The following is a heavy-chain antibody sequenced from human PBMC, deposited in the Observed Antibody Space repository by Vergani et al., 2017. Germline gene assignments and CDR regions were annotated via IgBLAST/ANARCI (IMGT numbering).Heavy chain of an antibody. D-gene: IGHD5-18*01. CDR1: GGSISSHY. CDR2: IYYSGST. Sequence: QVQLQESGPGLVKPSETLSLTCTVSGGSISSHYWSWIRQPPGKGLEWIGYIYYSGSTNYNPSLKSRVPISVDTSKNQFSLKLSSVTAADTAVYYCARGTATDWFDPWGQGTLVTVSS. J-gene: IGHJ5*02. CDR3: ARGTATDWFDP. V-gene: IGHV4-59*11.